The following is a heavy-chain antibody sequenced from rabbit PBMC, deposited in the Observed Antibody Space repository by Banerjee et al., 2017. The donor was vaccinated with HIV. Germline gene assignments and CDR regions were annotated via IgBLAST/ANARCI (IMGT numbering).Heavy chain of an antibody. V-gene: IGHV1S45*01. CDR3: ARDTSSSFSSYGMDL. Sequence: QEQLVESGGGLVQPEGSLTLTCKASGFSFSDRDVMCWVRQAPGKGLEWIACIYAGSSGSTYYASWAKGRFTISRTSSTTVTLEMTSLTAADTATYFCARDTSSSFSSYGMDLWGQGTLVTVS. CDR2: IYAGSSGST. CDR1: GFSFSDRDV. J-gene: IGHJ6*01. D-gene: IGHD1-1*01.